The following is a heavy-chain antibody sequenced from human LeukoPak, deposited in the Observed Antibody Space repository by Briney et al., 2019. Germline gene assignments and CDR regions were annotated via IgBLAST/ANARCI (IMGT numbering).Heavy chain of an antibody. CDR3: ARHGEWELQVDY. Sequence: SETLSLTCAVFGGSFSGYYWSWIRQSPEKGLEWIGEMSHTGATNYNPSLKSRVTISVDTSKNQFSLKLSSVTAADTAVYYCARHGEWELQVDYWGQGTLVTVSS. D-gene: IGHD1-26*01. CDR2: MSHTGAT. V-gene: IGHV4-34*01. J-gene: IGHJ4*02. CDR1: GGSFSGYY.